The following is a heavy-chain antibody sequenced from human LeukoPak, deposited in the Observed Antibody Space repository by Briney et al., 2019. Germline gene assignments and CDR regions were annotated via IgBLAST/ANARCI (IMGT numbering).Heavy chain of an antibody. CDR2: ISYDGSNK. J-gene: IGHJ5*02. V-gene: IGHV3-30*04. CDR1: GFTFSSYA. D-gene: IGHD3-10*01. CDR3: ARRYYGSGSYYTWSHWFDP. Sequence: GGSLRLSCAASGFTFSSYAMHWVRQAPGKGLEWVAVISYDGSNKYYADSVKGRFTISRDNSKNTLYLQMNSLRAEDTAVYYCARRYYGSGSYYTWSHWFDPWGQGTLVTVSS.